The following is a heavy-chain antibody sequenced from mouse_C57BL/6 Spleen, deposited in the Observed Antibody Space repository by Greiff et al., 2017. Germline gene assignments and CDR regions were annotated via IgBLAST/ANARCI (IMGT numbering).Heavy chain of an antibody. D-gene: IGHD1-1*01. CDR2: IYPGSGST. J-gene: IGHJ4*01. Sequence: VQLQQSGAELVKPGASVKMSCKASGYTFTSYWITWVKQRPGQGLEWIGDIYPGSGSTNYNEKFKSKATLTLDTSSSTAYMQLSSLTSEYSAVYYCAIYGSSYEAMDYWGQGTSVTVSS. CDR3: AIYGSSYEAMDY. CDR1: GYTFTSYW. V-gene: IGHV1-55*01.